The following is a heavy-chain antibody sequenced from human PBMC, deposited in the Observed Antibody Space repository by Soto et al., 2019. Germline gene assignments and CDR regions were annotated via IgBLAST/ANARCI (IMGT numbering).Heavy chain of an antibody. D-gene: IGHD6-13*01. J-gene: IGHJ6*02. Sequence: PSQTLSLTFAISGDSVSSNSAAWNCIRQSPSRGLEWLGRTYYRSKWYNDYAASVKRRITINPDTSKNQFSLQLNSVPPEDTAVYYCARDSAAAGTGGMDVWGQGTTVTVSS. CDR2: TYYRSKWYN. V-gene: IGHV6-1*01. CDR1: GDSVSSNSAA. CDR3: ARDSAAAGTGGMDV.